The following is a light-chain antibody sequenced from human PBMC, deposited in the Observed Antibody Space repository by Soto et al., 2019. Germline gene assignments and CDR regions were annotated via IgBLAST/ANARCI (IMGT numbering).Light chain of an antibody. V-gene: IGKV1-27*01. CDR3: QKYNNAPPWT. CDR2: AAS. Sequence: DIQMTQSPSSLSACVGDRVTLTCRASQGISHYLAWYQQKPGKVPKLLXYAASTLRSGVPSRFSASGSGTDFTPTISSLQPEDVATYYCQKYNNAPPWTFGQGTKVDIK. CDR1: QGISHY. J-gene: IGKJ1*01.